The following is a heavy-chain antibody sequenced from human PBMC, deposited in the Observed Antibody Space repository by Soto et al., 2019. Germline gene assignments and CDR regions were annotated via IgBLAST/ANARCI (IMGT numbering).Heavy chain of an antibody. D-gene: IGHD3-22*01. CDR3: ARRVSYDSSGYYPRGFDY. V-gene: IGHV4-39*01. CDR2: IYYSGST. Sequence: QLQLQESGPGLVKPSETLSLTCTVSGGSISSSSYYWGWIRQPPGKGLEWIGSIYYSGSTYYNPSLKSRVTISVDTSKHQFSLKLSSVTAADTAVYYCARRVSYDSSGYYPRGFDYWGQGTLVTVSS. J-gene: IGHJ4*02. CDR1: GGSISSSSYY.